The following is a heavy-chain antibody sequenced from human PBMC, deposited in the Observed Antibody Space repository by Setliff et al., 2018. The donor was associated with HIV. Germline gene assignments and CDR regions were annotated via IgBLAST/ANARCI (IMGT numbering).Heavy chain of an antibody. V-gene: IGHV4-31*03. J-gene: IGHJ5*01. CDR1: GGSVRSGAYF. Sequence: PSETLSLTCTVSGGSVRSGAYFWSWIRQHPGKGLEWMGYMSKRGTYIINPSLESRMTMSVDTSKNQLYLRLKSVTAADTAVYFCARDAVEASIPGGWFDSWGPGTLVTVSS. CDR3: ARDAVEASIPGGWFDS. D-gene: IGHD2-21*01. CDR2: MSKRGTY.